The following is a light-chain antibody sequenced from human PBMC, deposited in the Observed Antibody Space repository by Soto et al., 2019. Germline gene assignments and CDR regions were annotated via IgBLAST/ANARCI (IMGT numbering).Light chain of an antibody. V-gene: IGKV3-20*01. CDR2: AAS. CDR1: QSISSSY. Sequence: EIVLTQSPGTLSLSPGERATLSCRASQSISSSYLAWYQQKPGQAPRLLIYAASSRATGIPDRFSGIVSGTDFTLTISRLEPEEFAVYYCQQYGSSSYSFGQGTQLEIK. J-gene: IGKJ2*01. CDR3: QQYGSSSYS.